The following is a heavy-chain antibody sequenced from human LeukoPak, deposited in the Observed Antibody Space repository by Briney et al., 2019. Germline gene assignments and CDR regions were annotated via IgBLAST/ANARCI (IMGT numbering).Heavy chain of an antibody. D-gene: IGHD2-8*02. CDR1: GGSISHGAYS. CDR2: IHHAGSA. V-gene: IGHV4-31*03. CDR3: ARRKDDTGEFYNWFDP. J-gene: IGHJ5*02. Sequence: SETLSLTCTVSGGSISHGAYSWGWIRQYPGKGLEWIGHIHHAGSAFYNPSLKSRVTISVDTSTSQFSLNLNSVTVADTAVYYCARRKDDTGEFYNWFDPWGQGTLVTVSS.